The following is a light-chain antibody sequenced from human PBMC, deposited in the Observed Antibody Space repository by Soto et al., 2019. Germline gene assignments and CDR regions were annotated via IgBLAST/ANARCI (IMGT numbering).Light chain of an antibody. V-gene: IGKV1-33*01. CDR1: QDISNY. J-gene: IGKJ4*01. CDR3: QQYDNLPPALT. CDR2: DAS. Sequence: DIQLTQSPSTLSASVGDRVTLTCHASQDISNYLNWYQQKPGKAPKLLIYDASNLETGVPSRFSGSGSGTDFTFTISSLQPEDIATYYCQQYDNLPPALTFGGGTKVDI.